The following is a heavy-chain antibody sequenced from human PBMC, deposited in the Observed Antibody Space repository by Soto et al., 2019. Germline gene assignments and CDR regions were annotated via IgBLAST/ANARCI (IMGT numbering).Heavy chain of an antibody. CDR1: GGSISSKNW. D-gene: IGHD3-10*01. V-gene: IGHV4-4*02. CDR2: VSHTGSP. CDR3: ASTHPKLQVFKH. J-gene: IGHJ1*01. Sequence: SETLSLTCAVSGGSISSKNWWKWVRQPPGKGLEWIGEVSHTGSPNYNPSLRSRATILVDKAKNQFTLKLTSVTAADTAVYYCASTHPKLQVFKHWGQGTLVTVSS.